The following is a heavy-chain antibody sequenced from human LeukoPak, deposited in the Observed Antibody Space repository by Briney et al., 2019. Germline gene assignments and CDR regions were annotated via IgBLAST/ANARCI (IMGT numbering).Heavy chain of an antibody. CDR2: ISSDGSST. CDR3: VRESEYFDWLLDY. V-gene: IGHV3-74*01. D-gene: IGHD3-9*01. Sequence: PGGSLRLSCAASGFTFSRNWMHWVRQVPGKGLVWVSRISSDGSSTTYVDSVKGQFIISRDNAKNTLYLQMNSLRVEDTAVYYCVRESEYFDWLLDYWGQGTLVAVSS. CDR1: GFTFSRNW. J-gene: IGHJ4*02.